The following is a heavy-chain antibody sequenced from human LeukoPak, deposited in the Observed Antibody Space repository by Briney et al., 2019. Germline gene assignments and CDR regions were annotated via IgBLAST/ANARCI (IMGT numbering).Heavy chain of an antibody. J-gene: IGHJ5*02. CDR1: GFTVSSNY. Sequence: GGSLRLSCAASGFTVSSNYMSWVRQAPGKGLEWVSVIYSGGSTYYADSVKGRFTISRDNSKNTLYLQTNSLRAEDTAMYYCARVYRGSSWYDERWNWFDPWGQGTLVTVSS. D-gene: IGHD6-13*01. V-gene: IGHV3-66*01. CDR2: IYSGGST. CDR3: ARVYRGSSWYDERWNWFDP.